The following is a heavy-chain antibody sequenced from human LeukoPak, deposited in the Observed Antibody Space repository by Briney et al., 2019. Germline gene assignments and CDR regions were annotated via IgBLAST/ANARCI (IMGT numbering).Heavy chain of an antibody. J-gene: IGHJ4*02. CDR3: ARRPLRLRLGELSFDY. CDR1: GGSISSGNYY. CDR2: IYTSGII. D-gene: IGHD3-16*02. V-gene: IGHV4-61*02. Sequence: SQTLSLTCTVSGGSISSGNYYWTWIRQSAGKRLEWIGRIYTSGIIAYNPSLKSRVTISVDTSRNQFSLRLTSVTAADTAVYYCARRPLRLRLGELSFDYWGQGTLVTVSS.